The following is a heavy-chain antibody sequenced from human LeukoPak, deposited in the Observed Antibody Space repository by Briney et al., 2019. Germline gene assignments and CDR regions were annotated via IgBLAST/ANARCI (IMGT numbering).Heavy chain of an antibody. CDR3: AKHRVVGQWYFDL. D-gene: IGHD2-15*01. Sequence: GGSLRLSCAASGFTFSSYAMSWVRQAPGKGLEWVSAISGTGTLTYYADSVRGRFTISRDNSKNTLYLQMNSLRAEDTAVYSCAKHRVVGQWYFDLWGRGTLVTVSS. V-gene: IGHV3-23*01. CDR2: ISGTGTLT. CDR1: GFTFSSYA. J-gene: IGHJ2*01.